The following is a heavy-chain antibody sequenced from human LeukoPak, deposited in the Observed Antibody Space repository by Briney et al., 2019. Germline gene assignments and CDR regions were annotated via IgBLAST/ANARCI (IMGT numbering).Heavy chain of an antibody. Sequence: ASVKVSCKTSGYTFSNHGVSWVRQAPGQRLEWMGWISAYNGNTDYALRFQGRITLTTDTSTSTAFMDLRSLSSDETATYYCARDYRHTTYSFDNRGFSDWGQGTLVTVSS. CDR2: ISAYNGNT. J-gene: IGHJ4*02. D-gene: IGHD1-26*01. V-gene: IGHV1-18*01. CDR3: ARDYRHTTYSFDNRGFSD. CDR1: GYTFSNHG.